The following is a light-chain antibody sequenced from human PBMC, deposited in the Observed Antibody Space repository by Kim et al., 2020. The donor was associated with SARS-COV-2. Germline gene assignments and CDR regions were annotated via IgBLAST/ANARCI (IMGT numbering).Light chain of an antibody. CDR1: TGAVTRGHF. CDR3: LLFYSGPRV. J-gene: IGLJ3*02. CDR2: DTN. V-gene: IGLV7-46*01. Sequence: PGGTVTLTCASSTGAVTRGHFPYWFQQKPGQAPTTLIYDTNNKHSLTPARFSGFLLGDKAALTLSGAQPEDEADYYCLLFYSGPRVFGGGTQLTVL.